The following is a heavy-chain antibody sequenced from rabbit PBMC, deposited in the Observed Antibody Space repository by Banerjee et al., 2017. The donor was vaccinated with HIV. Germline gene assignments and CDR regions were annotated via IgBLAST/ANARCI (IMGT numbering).Heavy chain of an antibody. CDR1: GFSFSSSYY. CDR2: IYNGDGST. CDR3: ARDRRNMPAFDL. Sequence: QEQLEESGGDLVKPEGSLTLTCTASGFSFSSSYYMCWVRQAPGKGPEWIACIYNGDGSTYYASWVNGRFTISRSTSLNTVTLQMTSLTAADTATYFCARDRRNMPAFDLWGPGTLVTVS. V-gene: IGHV1S47*01. J-gene: IGHJ4*01.